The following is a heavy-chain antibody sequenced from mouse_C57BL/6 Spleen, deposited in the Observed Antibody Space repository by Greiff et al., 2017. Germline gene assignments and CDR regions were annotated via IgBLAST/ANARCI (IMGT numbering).Heavy chain of an antibody. D-gene: IGHD1-1*01. CDR3: ARHRDYYGRSYYWYFDV. Sequence: EVHLVESGGGLVKPGGSLKLSCAASGFTFSSYTMSWVRQTPEKRLEWVATISGGGGNTYYPDSVKGRFTISRDTAKNTLYLQMSSLRSEDTALYYCARHRDYYGRSYYWYFDVWGTGTTVTVSS. CDR1: GFTFSSYT. J-gene: IGHJ1*03. V-gene: IGHV5-9*01. CDR2: ISGGGGNT.